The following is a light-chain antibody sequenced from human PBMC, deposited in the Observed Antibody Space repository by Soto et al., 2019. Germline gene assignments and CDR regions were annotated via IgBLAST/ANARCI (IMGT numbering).Light chain of an antibody. CDR1: QDISKY. J-gene: IGKJ3*01. V-gene: IGKV1-27*01. CDR2: TAS. Sequence: DIQMTQSPSSLSASVGDRVTITCRASQDISKYLAWYQQKPGKVPELRIYTASTLQSGVPSRFSGSGSGTDCTLTISTLQPEDGATYYGQKYNSAPFTFGRGIKVDSK. CDR3: QKYNSAPFT.